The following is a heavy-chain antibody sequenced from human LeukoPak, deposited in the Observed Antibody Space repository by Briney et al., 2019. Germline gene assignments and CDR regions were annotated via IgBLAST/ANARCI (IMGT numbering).Heavy chain of an antibody. CDR1: GGSFSGYY. Sequence: PSETLSPTCAVYGGSFSGYYWSWVRQPPGKGLEWIGEINHSGSTNYNPSLKSRVTISVDTSKNQFSLKLSSVTAADTAVYYCARGEGGSYLNWFDPWGQGTLVTVSS. CDR3: ARGEGGSYLNWFDP. D-gene: IGHD1-26*01. J-gene: IGHJ5*02. CDR2: INHSGST. V-gene: IGHV4-34*01.